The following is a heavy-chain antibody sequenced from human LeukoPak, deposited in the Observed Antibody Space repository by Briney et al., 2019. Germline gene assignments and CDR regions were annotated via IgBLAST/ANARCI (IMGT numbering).Heavy chain of an antibody. V-gene: IGHV4-59*12. Sequence: SETLSLTCTVSGGSISSYYWSWIRQPPGKGLEWIGYIYYSGSTNYNPSLKSRVTISVDTSKNQFSLKLSSVTAAGTAVYYCARALRGYSYGFYYYYGMDVWGQGTTVTVSS. CDR1: GGSISSYY. CDR2: IYYSGST. D-gene: IGHD5-18*01. CDR3: ARALRGYSYGFYYYYGMDV. J-gene: IGHJ6*02.